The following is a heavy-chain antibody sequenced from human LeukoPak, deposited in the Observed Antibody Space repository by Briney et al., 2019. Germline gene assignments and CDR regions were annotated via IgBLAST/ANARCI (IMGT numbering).Heavy chain of an antibody. D-gene: IGHD6-13*01. V-gene: IGHV3-48*03. CDR3: ARIHSSSWQNFDY. CDR2: ISSSGSTI. CDR1: GFTFSSYE. J-gene: IGHJ4*02. Sequence: GGSLRLSCAASGFTFSSYEMNWVRQAPEKGLEWVSYISSSGSTIYYADSVKGRFTISRDNAKNSLYLQMNSLRAEDTAVYYCARIHSSSWQNFDYWGQGTLVTVSS.